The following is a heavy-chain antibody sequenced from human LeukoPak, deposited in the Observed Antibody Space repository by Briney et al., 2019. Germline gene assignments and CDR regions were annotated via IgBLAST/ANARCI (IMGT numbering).Heavy chain of an antibody. J-gene: IGHJ3*02. CDR3: ARDTLEYSNSPDALDI. CDR2: VSDSGGYT. D-gene: IGHD4-23*01. CDR1: GFTFSNYV. Sequence: PGGSLRLSCAASGFTFSNYVMSWVRQAPGKGLEWVSSVSDSGGYTYYADSVKGRFTISRDNAKNSLYMQMESLRDEDTAIYYCARDTLEYSNSPDALDIWGQGTMVTVSS. V-gene: IGHV3-21*01.